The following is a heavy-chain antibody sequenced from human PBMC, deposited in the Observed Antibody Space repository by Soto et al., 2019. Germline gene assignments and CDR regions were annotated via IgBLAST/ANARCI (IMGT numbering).Heavy chain of an antibody. CDR2: IKRNIDGGTT. CDR3: TTVDAVVLN. V-gene: IGHV3-15*01. Sequence: EVQLVESGGGLVKPGGSLRLSCAASGFTFNNAWTSWVRQAPGGGLEWVGRIKRNIDGGTTDYAAPVKGRFAISRDDSNSILYLQMNSLKSEDTAVYYCTTVDAVVLNWGQGILVTVSS. CDR1: GFTFNNAW. J-gene: IGHJ4*02. D-gene: IGHD6-19*01.